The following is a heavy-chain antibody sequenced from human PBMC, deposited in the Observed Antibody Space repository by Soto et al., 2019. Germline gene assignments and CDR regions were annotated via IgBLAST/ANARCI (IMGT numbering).Heavy chain of an antibody. J-gene: IGHJ4*02. CDR3: ARQLAGVDY. D-gene: IGHD6-19*01. CDR2: IYYSGST. Sequence: SETLSLTCTASGGSISSYYWSWIRQPPGKGLEWIGYIYYSGSTNYNPSLKSRVTISVDTSKNQFSLKLSSVTAADTAVYYCARQLAGVDYWGQGTLVTVSS. V-gene: IGHV4-59*08. CDR1: GGSISSYY.